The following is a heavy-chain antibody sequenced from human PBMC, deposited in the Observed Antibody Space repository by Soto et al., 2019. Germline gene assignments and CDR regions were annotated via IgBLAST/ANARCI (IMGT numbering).Heavy chain of an antibody. Sequence: EARILESGGGLAQPGGSLKISCTASGFNFNIYAMSWVRQAPGNGLEWVSGISASATQTYYAESVKGRFAISRDNSKSTLYLQLDSLTPEDTARYYCAKPITAGGSNSWGPGTLVAVSS. CDR2: ISASATQT. V-gene: IGHV3-23*01. J-gene: IGHJ5*02. CDR3: AKPITAGGSNS. CDR1: GFNFNIYA. D-gene: IGHD3-10*01.